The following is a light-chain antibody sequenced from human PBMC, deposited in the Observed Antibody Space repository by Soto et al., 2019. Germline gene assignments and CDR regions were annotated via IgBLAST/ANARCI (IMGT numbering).Light chain of an antibody. V-gene: IGKV3-11*01. CDR3: QHRSKWRRK. J-gene: IGKJ4*01. CDR1: QSVSSY. CDR2: DAS. Sequence: EIVLTQSPAALSLSPGERATLCCRASQSVSSYLAWYQQKPGQAPRLLIYDASNRATGIPARFSGSGSGTDFTLPISSIEPKDVVVYSWQHRSKWRRKIGGGTKVDTK.